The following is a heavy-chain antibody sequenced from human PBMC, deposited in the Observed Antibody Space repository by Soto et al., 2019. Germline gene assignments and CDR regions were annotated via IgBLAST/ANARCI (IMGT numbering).Heavy chain of an antibody. CDR1: GFTFSSYS. CDR2: ISSSSSYI. J-gene: IGHJ4*02. Sequence: EVQLVESGGGLVKPGGSLRLSCAASGFTFSSYSMNWVRQAPGKGLEWVSSISSSSSYIYYADSVKGRFTISRDNAKNSLYLQMNSLRAEDTAVYYCARVAGRREYYFDYWGQGTLVTVSS. V-gene: IGHV3-21*01. CDR3: ARVAGRREYYFDY.